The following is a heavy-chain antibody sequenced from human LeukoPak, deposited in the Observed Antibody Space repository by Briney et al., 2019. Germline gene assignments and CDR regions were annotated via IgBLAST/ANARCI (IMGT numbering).Heavy chain of an antibody. CDR2: ISNTGGTI. Sequence: GGSLRLSCVGSGFSFSDYYMNWIRQAPGKGLEWISYISNTGGTIIYADSVRGRFTISRDNAENALYLQMSSLRVEDTAVYYCAKGYYEPFDYWGQGTLVTVSS. J-gene: IGHJ4*02. CDR3: AKGYYEPFDY. D-gene: IGHD3-22*01. CDR1: GFSFSDYY. V-gene: IGHV3-11*01.